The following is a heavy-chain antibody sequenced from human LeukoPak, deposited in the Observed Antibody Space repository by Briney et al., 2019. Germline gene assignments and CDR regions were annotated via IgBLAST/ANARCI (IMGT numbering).Heavy chain of an antibody. D-gene: IGHD3-10*01. Sequence: SETLSLTCTVSGYSISSAYYWAWIRQPPGKGLECIGNIHYTGSTYYTPSLKSRVTISLDTSKNQFSLKLSSVTAADTAVYYCARVTMVGGFDPWGQGTLDTVSS. CDR3: ARVTMVGGFDP. V-gene: IGHV4-38-2*02. CDR1: GYSISSAYY. J-gene: IGHJ5*02. CDR2: IHYTGST.